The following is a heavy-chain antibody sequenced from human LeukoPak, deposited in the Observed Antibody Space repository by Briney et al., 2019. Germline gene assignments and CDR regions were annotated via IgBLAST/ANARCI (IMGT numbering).Heavy chain of an antibody. D-gene: IGHD1-14*01. J-gene: IGHJ6*03. Sequence: ASVKVSCKASGYTFTSYGISWVRQAPGQGLEWMGWISAYNGNTNYAQKLQGRVTMTTDTSTSTAYMELRSLRSDDTAVYYCARVRSSNHLGYYYYMDVWGKGTTVTVSS. CDR2: ISAYNGNT. CDR1: GYTFTSYG. CDR3: ARVRSSNHLGYYYYMDV. V-gene: IGHV1-18*01.